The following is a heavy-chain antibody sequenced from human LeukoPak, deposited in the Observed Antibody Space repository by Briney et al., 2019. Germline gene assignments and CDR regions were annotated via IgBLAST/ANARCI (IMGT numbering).Heavy chain of an antibody. CDR1: GFSFSGYW. Sequence: GGSLRLSCTTPGFSFSGYWMHWVRQAPGKGLEWVSLISWDGGSTYYADSVKGRFTISRDNSKNSLYLQMNSLRAEDTALYYCAKDMAAYYYASGNIDYWGQGTLVTVSS. J-gene: IGHJ4*02. D-gene: IGHD3-10*01. CDR2: ISWDGGST. V-gene: IGHV3-43D*03. CDR3: AKDMAAYYYASGNIDY.